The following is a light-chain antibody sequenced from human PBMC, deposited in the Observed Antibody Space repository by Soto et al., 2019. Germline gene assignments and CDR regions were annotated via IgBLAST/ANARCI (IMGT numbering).Light chain of an antibody. Sequence: DIVMTQTPLSLSVTPGQPASISCKSSQSLPHSDGKTYLTWYLQKPGQPPQLLIYEISNRFSGVPDRFSGCGSGTHFTLKISRLEAEDVGVYHCMPSIQVPLTFGGRTKVDIK. CDR2: EIS. J-gene: IGKJ4*01. CDR3: MPSIQVPLT. CDR1: QSLPHSDGKTY. V-gene: IGKV2D-29*01.